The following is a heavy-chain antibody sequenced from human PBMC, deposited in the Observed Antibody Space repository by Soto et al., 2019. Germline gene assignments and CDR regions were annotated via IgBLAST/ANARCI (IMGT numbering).Heavy chain of an antibody. D-gene: IGHD3-22*01. CDR3: ARASTYYYDSSGYLGIDY. CDR1: GFTFSGYD. CDR2: INRYSSSI. V-gene: IGHV3-21*01. Sequence: EVQLMESGGGLVKPGGSLRLSCAASGFTFSGYDMNWVRQAPGKGLEWVSFINRYSSSIHYADSVKGRFTISRDNAKNSLYLQMNSLRAEDTAVYYCARASTYYYDSSGYLGIDYWGQGTLVTVSS. J-gene: IGHJ4*02.